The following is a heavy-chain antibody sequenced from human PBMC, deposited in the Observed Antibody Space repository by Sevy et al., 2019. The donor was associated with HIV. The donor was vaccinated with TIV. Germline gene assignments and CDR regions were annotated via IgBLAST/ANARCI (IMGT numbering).Heavy chain of an antibody. Sequence: SETLSLTCTVSGGSVSSGSYYWSWIRQPPGKGREWIGYIYYSGSTNDNPSLKSRVTISVDTSKNQFSLKLSSGTAADTAVYYCARGGNYYASSGYYRWGQGPLVTVSS. CDR3: ARGGNYYASSGYYR. V-gene: IGHV4-61*01. CDR1: GGSVSSGSYY. D-gene: IGHD3-22*01. CDR2: IYYSGST. J-gene: IGHJ4*02.